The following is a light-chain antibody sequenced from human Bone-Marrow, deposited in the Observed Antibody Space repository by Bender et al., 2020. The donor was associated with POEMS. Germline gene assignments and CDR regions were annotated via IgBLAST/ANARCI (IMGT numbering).Light chain of an antibody. J-gene: IGLJ2*01. CDR2: EVS. V-gene: IGLV2-23*02. CDR1: SSDVGDYNR. Sequence: QSALTQPPSVSGSPGQSVTISCTGTSSDVGDYNRVSWYQQLPGKAPKLMIYEVSKRPPGVSNRFSGSKSGNTASLTISGLQTEDEADYYCCSYAGGSSFVVFGGGTKLTVL. CDR3: CSYAGGSSFVV.